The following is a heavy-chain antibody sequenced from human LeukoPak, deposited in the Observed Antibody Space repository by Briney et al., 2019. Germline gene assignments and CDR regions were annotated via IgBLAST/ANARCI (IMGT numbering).Heavy chain of an antibody. V-gene: IGHV2-70*04. CDR3: ARIRYSSGWYDFDY. J-gene: IGHJ4*02. Sequence: SGPALVKPTQTLTLTCTFSGFSLSTSGMRVSWIRQPPGKALEWLARIDWDDDKFYSTSLKTRLTISKDTSKNQVVLTMTNIDPVDTATYYCARIRYSSGWYDFDYWGQGTLVTVSS. D-gene: IGHD6-19*01. CDR1: GFSLSTSGMR. CDR2: IDWDDDK.